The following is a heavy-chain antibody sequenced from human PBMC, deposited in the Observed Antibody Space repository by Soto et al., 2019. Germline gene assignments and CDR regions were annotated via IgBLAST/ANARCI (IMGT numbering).Heavy chain of an antibody. J-gene: IGHJ4*02. V-gene: IGHV3-74*01. Sequence: EVQLVESGGGLVQPGGSLRLSCAASGFPFSISWMHWVRQAPGKGLVCVAHITGDGSTTTYADSVKGRFTISRDNAKNMLYLQMNSLRADDTAVYYCARLTDYWGQGTLVTVAS. CDR3: ARLTDY. CDR1: GFPFSISW. CDR2: ITGDGSTT.